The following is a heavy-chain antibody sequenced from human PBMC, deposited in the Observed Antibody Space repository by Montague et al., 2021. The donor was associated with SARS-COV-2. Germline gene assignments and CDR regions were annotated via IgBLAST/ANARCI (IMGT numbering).Heavy chain of an antibody. CDR3: TSGREGNYNVMDV. D-gene: IGHD1-1*01. CDR2: TCYRSKWYN. V-gene: IGHV6-1*01. Sequence: CAISGDSVSGNSATWNWVRQSPSRGLEWLGRTCYRSKWYNDYAVSVRGRVTINPDTSKNQFSLQLNSVTPEDTAIYYCTSGREGNYNVMDVWGQGTTVTVSS. CDR1: GDSVSGNSAT. J-gene: IGHJ6*02.